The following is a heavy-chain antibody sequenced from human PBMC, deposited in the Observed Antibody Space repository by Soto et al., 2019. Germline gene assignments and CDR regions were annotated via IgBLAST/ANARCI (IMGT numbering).Heavy chain of an antibody. V-gene: IGHV3-53*01. Sequence: GGSLRLSCAASGFTVSSNYMSWVRQGPGKGLEWVSVIYSGGSAYYADSVKGRFTISRDNSKNTLYLQMNSLRAEDTAVYYCARDYSSSRYYGMDVWGQGTTVTVSS. J-gene: IGHJ6*02. D-gene: IGHD3-22*01. CDR3: ARDYSSSRYYGMDV. CDR1: GFTVSSNY. CDR2: IYSGGSA.